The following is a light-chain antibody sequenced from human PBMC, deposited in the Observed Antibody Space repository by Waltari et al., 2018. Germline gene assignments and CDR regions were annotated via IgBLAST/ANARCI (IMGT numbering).Light chain of an antibody. CDR3: QQYYSYPLT. CDR2: AAS. V-gene: IGKV1-8*01. CDR1: QGISSY. J-gene: IGKJ4*01. Sequence: AIRMTQSPSSFSASTGDRVTITCRASQGISSYLAWHQQKPGKAPKVLIYAASTLQSGVPSRFSGSGSGTDFTLTISCLQSEDFAIYYCQQYYSYPLTFGGGTRVEIK.